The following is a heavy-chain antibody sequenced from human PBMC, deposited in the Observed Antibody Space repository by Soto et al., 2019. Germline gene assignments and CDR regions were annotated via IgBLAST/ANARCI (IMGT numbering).Heavy chain of an antibody. CDR2: ISAYNGNT. CDR1: GYTFTSYG. V-gene: IGHV1-18*01. J-gene: IGHJ5*02. D-gene: IGHD1-1*01. Sequence: GASVKVSCKASGYTFTSYGISWVRQAPGQGLEWMGWISAYNGNTNYAQKLQGRVTMTTDTSTSTAYMELRSLRSDDTAVYYCAIYLTTGTTSNWFDPWGQGTQVPVSS. CDR3: AIYLTTGTTSNWFDP.